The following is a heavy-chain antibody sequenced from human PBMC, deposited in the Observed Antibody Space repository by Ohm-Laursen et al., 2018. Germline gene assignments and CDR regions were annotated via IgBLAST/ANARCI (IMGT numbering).Heavy chain of an antibody. CDR1: GFTFSDYY. V-gene: IGHV3-15*01. CDR3: TTDADYYDSTANFDY. Sequence: SLRLSCTASGFTFSDYYMSWVRQAPGKGLEWVGRIKSKTAGGTTDYAAPVKGRFTISRDDSKNTLYLQMNSLKTEDTAVYYCTTDADYYDSTANFDYWGQGTLVTVSS. J-gene: IGHJ4*02. CDR2: IKSKTAGGTT. D-gene: IGHD3-22*01.